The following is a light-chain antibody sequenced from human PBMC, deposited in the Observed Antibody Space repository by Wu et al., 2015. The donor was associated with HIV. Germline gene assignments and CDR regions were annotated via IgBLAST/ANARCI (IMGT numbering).Light chain of an antibody. CDR1: QSVSNNY. V-gene: IGKV3D-20*02. Sequence: EIVLTQSPGTLSLSPGERATLSCWASQSVSNNYLAWYQHKPGQAPRLLIHAASSRATGVPDRFSGSGSETDFTLTIARLEPEDFAVYYCQQSDNGPLTFGQGTRLEIK. CDR2: AAS. CDR3: QQSDNGPLT. J-gene: IGKJ5*01.